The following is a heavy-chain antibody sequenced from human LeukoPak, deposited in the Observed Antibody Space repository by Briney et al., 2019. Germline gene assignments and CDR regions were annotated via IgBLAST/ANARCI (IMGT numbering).Heavy chain of an antibody. CDR3: ARYTGAYDSSGYFVGALDY. V-gene: IGHV3-21*01. Sequence: GGSLRLSCAASGFTFSSYAMSWVRQAPGKGLEWVSSISSSSSYIYYADSVKGRFTISRDNAKNSLYLQMNSLRAEDTAVYYCARYTGAYDSSGYFVGALDYWGQGTLVTVSS. J-gene: IGHJ4*02. CDR2: ISSSSSYI. CDR1: GFTFSSYA. D-gene: IGHD3-22*01.